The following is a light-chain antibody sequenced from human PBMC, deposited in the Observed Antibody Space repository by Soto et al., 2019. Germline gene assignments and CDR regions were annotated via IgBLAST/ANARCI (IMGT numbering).Light chain of an antibody. J-gene: IGKJ5*01. CDR3: QQRSNRIT. CDR1: QSVAGS. Sequence: EFVLTQSPATLSLSPVVRAILSCRASQSVAGSLACYQQKPGQAPRLLIYDISTRAAAIPARFSRSGSGTDFTLTVSSLEPEDFALYYCQQRSNRITFGQGTRLEIK. CDR2: DIS. V-gene: IGKV3-11*01.